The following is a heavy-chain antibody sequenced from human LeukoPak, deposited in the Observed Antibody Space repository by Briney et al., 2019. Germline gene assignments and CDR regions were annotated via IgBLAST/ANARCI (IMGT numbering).Heavy chain of an antibody. V-gene: IGHV1-2*06. J-gene: IGHJ4*02. CDR2: INPNSGGT. Sequence: GASVKVSCKASGYTFTDFYIHWVRQAPGQGLEWMGRINPNSGGTNYAQKFQGRVTMSRDTSVSTAYMELSRPRSDDTAFYYCASPHDYGDFGRFDYWGQGTLVTVSS. D-gene: IGHD4-17*01. CDR1: GYTFTDFY. CDR3: ASPHDYGDFGRFDY.